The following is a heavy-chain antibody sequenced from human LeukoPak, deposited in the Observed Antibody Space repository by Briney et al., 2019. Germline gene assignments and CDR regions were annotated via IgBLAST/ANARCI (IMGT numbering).Heavy chain of an antibody. CDR1: GGSFSGYY. Sequence: SQTLSLTCAVYGGSFSGYYWSWIRQPPGKGLEWIGEINHSGSTNYNPSLKSRFTISVDTSKNQFSLKLSSVSAADTAVYYCARGGYSYGYAFDYWGQGTLVTVSS. J-gene: IGHJ4*02. CDR2: INHSGST. CDR3: ARGGYSYGYAFDY. D-gene: IGHD5-18*01. V-gene: IGHV4-34*01.